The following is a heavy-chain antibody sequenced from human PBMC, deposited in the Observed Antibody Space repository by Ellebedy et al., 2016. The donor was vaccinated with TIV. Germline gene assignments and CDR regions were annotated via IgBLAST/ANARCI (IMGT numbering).Heavy chain of an antibody. Sequence: SVKVSCXASGGTFSSYAISWVRQAPGQGLEWMGGIIPIFGTANYAQKFQGRVTITADESTSTAYMELSSLRSEDTAVYYCARDMTSLCSGGSCDQPLYTGFDYWGQGTLVTVSS. V-gene: IGHV1-69*13. J-gene: IGHJ4*02. D-gene: IGHD2-15*01. CDR3: ARDMTSLCSGGSCDQPLYTGFDY. CDR1: GGTFSSYA. CDR2: IIPIFGTA.